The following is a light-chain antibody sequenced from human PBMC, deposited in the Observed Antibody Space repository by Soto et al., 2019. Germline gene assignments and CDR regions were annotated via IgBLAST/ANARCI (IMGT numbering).Light chain of an antibody. CDR2: KAS. V-gene: IGKV1-5*03. Sequence: DIQMTQSPSTLSASVGDRVILTCRASQSINSWLAWYRQKPGKAPKLLIYKASTLESGVPSRFSGSGSGTAFTITISSLQPADFATYYCQQYNTYSPWTFGQGTKVEIK. J-gene: IGKJ1*01. CDR1: QSINSW. CDR3: QQYNTYSPWT.